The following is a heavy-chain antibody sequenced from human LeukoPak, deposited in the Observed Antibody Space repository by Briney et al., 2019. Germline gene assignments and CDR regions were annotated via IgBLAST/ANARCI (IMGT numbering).Heavy chain of an antibody. CDR3: AKDFQWFPDAFDI. V-gene: IGHV3-30*18. CDR2: ISSDGSNK. D-gene: IGHD3-10*01. Sequence: GGSLRLSCAASGFTFISYRMHWVRQAPAKGLNWVAVISSDGSNKYYADSVKDRFTISRDNSKNTLYLQMNSLRAEDTAVDYCAKDFQWFPDAFDIWGQGTMVTVSS. CDR1: GFTFISYR. J-gene: IGHJ3*02.